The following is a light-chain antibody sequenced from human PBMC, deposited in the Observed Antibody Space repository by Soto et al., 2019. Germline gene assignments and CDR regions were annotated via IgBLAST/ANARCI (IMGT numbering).Light chain of an antibody. Sequence: QSALTQPPSVSGAPGQRVTISCTGSSSNIGAGYDVHWYQQLPGTAPKLLIYGSSNRPSEVPDRFSGSKSGTSASLAITGLQAEDEADYYCQSYDSSLSGYVFGTGTKLTVL. J-gene: IGLJ1*01. CDR1: SSNIGAGYD. V-gene: IGLV1-40*01. CDR2: GSS. CDR3: QSYDSSLSGYV.